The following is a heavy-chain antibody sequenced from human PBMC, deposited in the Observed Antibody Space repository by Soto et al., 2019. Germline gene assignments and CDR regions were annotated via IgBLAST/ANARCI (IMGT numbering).Heavy chain of an antibody. CDR2: INAGNGNT. Sequence: QVQLVQSGAEEKKSGASVKVSCKASGYTFTSYAMHWVRQAPGQRLEWMGWINAGNGNTKYSQKFQGRVTITRDTSESTAYMELSSLRSEDTAVYYCARDRQQLNWFDPWGQGTLVTVSS. V-gene: IGHV1-3*05. D-gene: IGHD6-13*01. CDR1: GYTFTSYA. J-gene: IGHJ5*02. CDR3: ARDRQQLNWFDP.